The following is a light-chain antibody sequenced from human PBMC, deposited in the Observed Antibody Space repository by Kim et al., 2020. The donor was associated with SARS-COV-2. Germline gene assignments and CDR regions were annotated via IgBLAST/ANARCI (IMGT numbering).Light chain of an antibody. Sequence: TPGERASLACRARQSVSSNYLAWYQQKPGQAPRLLIYGASSRATCIPDRCSGSGSGTDFTLTITRLEPGDFAVYYCQQYSSSPATFGQGTKVDIK. CDR3: QQYSSSPAT. CDR2: GAS. CDR1: QSVSSNY. J-gene: IGKJ1*01. V-gene: IGKV3-20*01.